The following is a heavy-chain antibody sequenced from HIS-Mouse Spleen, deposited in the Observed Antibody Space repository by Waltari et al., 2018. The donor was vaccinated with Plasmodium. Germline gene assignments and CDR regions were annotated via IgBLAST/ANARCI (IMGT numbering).Heavy chain of an antibody. D-gene: IGHD6-13*01. J-gene: IGHJ1*01. Sequence: QVQLVQSGAEVKKPGASVKVSCKASGYTFTGYYMHWVRQAPGQGLEWMGWINPNSGGKNDAHKVQGRVTMTRDTSISTAYMELSRLRSDDTAVYYCARVLGYKAAAGTFVEYFQHWGQGTLVTVSS. V-gene: IGHV1-2*07. CDR1: GYTFTGYY. CDR2: INPNSGGK. CDR3: ARVLGYKAAAGTFVEYFQH.